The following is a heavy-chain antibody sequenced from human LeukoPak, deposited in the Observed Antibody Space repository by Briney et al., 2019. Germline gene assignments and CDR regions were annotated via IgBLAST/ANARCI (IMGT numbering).Heavy chain of an antibody. D-gene: IGHD3-22*01. V-gene: IGHV3-23*01. J-gene: IGHJ1*01. CDR2: ISGSGGST. CDR1: GFTFSSYA. Sequence: GGSLRLSCAASGFTFSSYAMSWVRQAPGKGLEWVSAISGSGGSTYYADSVKGRSTISRDNSKNTLYLQMNSLRAEDTAVYYCAKSRMIVVTSRAEYFQHWGQGTLVTVSS. CDR3: AKSRMIVVTSRAEYFQH.